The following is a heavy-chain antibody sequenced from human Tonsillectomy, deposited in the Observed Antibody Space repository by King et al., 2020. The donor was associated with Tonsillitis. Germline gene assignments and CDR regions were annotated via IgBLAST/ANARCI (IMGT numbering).Heavy chain of an antibody. CDR3: VRGVDYHEDSDYYFYYGLDV. D-gene: IGHD4-11*01. J-gene: IGHJ6*02. CDR2: ISHDGIKK. CDR1: GFVFSNFA. V-gene: IGHV3-30-3*01. Sequence: VQLVESGGGVVQPGRSLRVSCAASGFVFSNFAIHWFRQAPGKGLEWVTVISHDGIKKYYADSVKGRFNISRDNSKNTLYLQMHSLKRDDTAVYFCVRGVDYHEDSDYYFYYGLDVWGQGTTVSVSS.